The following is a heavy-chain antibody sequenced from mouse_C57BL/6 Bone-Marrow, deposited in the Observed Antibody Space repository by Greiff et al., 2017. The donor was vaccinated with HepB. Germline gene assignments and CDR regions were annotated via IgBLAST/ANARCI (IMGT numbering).Heavy chain of an antibody. D-gene: IGHD1-1*01. CDR2: IHPNSGST. CDR1: GYTFTSYW. Sequence: QVQLQQPGAELVKPGASVELSCKASGYTFTSYWMHWVKQRPGQGLEWIGMIHPNSGSTNYNEKFKSKATLTVDKSSSTAYMQLSSLTSEDSAVYYCAREVVRYFDVWGTGTTVTVSS. J-gene: IGHJ1*03. V-gene: IGHV1-64*01. CDR3: AREVVRYFDV.